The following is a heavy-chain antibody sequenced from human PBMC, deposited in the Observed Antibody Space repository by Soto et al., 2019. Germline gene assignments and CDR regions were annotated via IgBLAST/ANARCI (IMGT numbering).Heavy chain of an antibody. V-gene: IGHV5-10-1*01. J-gene: IGHJ6*02. CDR2: IDPSDSYT. CDR1: GYSFTSYW. Sequence: SLKISCKGSGYSFTSYWISWVRQMPGKGLEWMGRIDPSDSYTNYSPSFQGHVTISADKSISTAYLQWSSLKASDTAMYYCARLYYSSGYYYYYGMDVWGQGTTVTVSS. D-gene: IGHD6-19*01. CDR3: ARLYYSSGYYYYYGMDV.